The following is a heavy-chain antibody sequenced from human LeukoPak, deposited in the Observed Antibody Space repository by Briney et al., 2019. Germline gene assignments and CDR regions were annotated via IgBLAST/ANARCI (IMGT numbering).Heavy chain of an antibody. CDR1: GGSISSGSYY. Sequence: PSETLSLTCTVSGGSISSGSYYWSWIRQPAGQGLEWIGRIHSSGSTDYKPSLKSRVTISLDTSKNQFSLKLSSVTAADTAVYYCASGYRSSYYYYGMDVWGQGTTVTVSS. CDR2: IHSSGST. D-gene: IGHD5-24*01. J-gene: IGHJ6*02. V-gene: IGHV4-61*02. CDR3: ASGYRSSYYYYGMDV.